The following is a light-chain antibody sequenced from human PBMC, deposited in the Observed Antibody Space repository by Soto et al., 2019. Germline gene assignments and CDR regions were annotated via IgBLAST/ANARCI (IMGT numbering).Light chain of an antibody. J-gene: IGKJ1*01. CDR3: QQYGSFKWT. CDR1: HSVTGRY. CDR2: GAS. Sequence: EIVLTQSPGTLSLSPGERATLSCRASHSVTGRYLAWYQQKPGQAPRLLIYGASSRAPGIPDRFSGSGSGTDFTLTISRLEPEDFAVYYCQQYGSFKWTFGQGTKVEIK. V-gene: IGKV3-20*01.